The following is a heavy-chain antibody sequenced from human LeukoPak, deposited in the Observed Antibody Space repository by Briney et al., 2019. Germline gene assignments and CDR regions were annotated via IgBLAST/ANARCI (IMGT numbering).Heavy chain of an antibody. CDR2: IYSGGST. CDR1: GFTVSSNY. D-gene: IGHD3-22*01. J-gene: IGHJ4*02. V-gene: IGHV3-66*01. Sequence: RGSLRLSCAAFGFTVSSNYMSWVRQAPGKGLEWISVIYSGGSTYYADSVKGRFTISRDNSKNTLYLQMNSLRAEDTAVYYCARSLMNYYDSSGYFDYWGQGTLVTVSS. CDR3: ARSLMNYYDSSGYFDY.